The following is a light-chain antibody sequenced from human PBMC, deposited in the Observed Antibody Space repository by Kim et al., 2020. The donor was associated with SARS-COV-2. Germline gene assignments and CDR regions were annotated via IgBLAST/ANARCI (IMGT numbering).Light chain of an antibody. J-gene: IGLJ2*01. CDR2: ANT. V-gene: IGLV1-40*01. CDR3: QSYDSSLSGSV. Sequence: RVTISFSGSSSNIGTGYDVHWYQQLPGTAPKLLIYANTNRPSGVPDRFSASKSGTSASLAITGLQAEDEADYYCQSYDSSLSGSVFGGGTQLTVL. CDR1: SSNIGTGYD.